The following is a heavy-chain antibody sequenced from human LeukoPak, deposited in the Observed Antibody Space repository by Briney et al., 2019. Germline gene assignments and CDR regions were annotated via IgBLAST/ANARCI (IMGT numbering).Heavy chain of an antibody. CDR1: GFTFSSYG. Sequence: GGSLRLSCAASGFTFSSYGMHWVRQAPGKGLEWVAFIRYDGSNKYYADPVKGRFTISRDNSKNTLYLQMNSLRAEDRAVYYCAKDATTYYYDSSGYHFDYWGQGTLVTVSS. CDR3: AKDATTYYYDSSGYHFDY. CDR2: IRYDGSNK. D-gene: IGHD3-22*01. J-gene: IGHJ4*02. V-gene: IGHV3-30*02.